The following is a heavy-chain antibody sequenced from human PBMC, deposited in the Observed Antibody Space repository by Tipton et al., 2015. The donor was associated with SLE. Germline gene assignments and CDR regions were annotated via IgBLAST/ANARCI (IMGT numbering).Heavy chain of an antibody. CDR3: ARTTTAISPFDY. V-gene: IGHV4-31*03. CDR2: SYYSGNT. D-gene: IGHD2-21*02. Sequence: TLSLTCTVSGGSISSGGYFWNWIRQHQGKGLEWIGYSYYSGNTYYYPSLQGRVTISVDTSQNQFSLKLTSVTAADTVVYYCARTTTAISPFDYWGQGTLVTVSS. CDR1: GGSISSGGYF. J-gene: IGHJ4*02.